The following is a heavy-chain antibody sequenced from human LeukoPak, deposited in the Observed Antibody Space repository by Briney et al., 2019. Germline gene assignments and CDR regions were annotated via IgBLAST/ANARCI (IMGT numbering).Heavy chain of an antibody. CDR3: ARALGGRDAFDI. D-gene: IGHD1-26*01. CDR1: SFPFGSYG. V-gene: IGHV3-33*01. Sequence: GRSLRLSCAAFSFPFGSYGIHWVRQAPGKGLEWVAVIWYDGSNKYYADSVKGRFTISRDNSKNTLYLQMNSLRADETAVYYCARALGGRDAFDIWGQGTMVTVSS. J-gene: IGHJ3*02. CDR2: IWYDGSNK.